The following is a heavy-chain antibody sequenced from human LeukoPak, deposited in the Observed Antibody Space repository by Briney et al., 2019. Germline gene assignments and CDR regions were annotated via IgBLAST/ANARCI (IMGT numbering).Heavy chain of an antibody. CDR1: GGTFSSYA. CDR3: VRDPGEWSGYNWFDP. J-gene: IGHJ5*02. CDR2: IIPIFGTA. Sequence: SVKVSCKASGGTFSSYAISWVRQAPGQGLEWMGRIIPIFGTANYAQKFQGRVTITADKSTSTAYMELSSLRSEDTAVYYCVRDPGEWSGYNWFDPWGQGTLVTVSS. V-gene: IGHV1-69*06. D-gene: IGHD3-3*01.